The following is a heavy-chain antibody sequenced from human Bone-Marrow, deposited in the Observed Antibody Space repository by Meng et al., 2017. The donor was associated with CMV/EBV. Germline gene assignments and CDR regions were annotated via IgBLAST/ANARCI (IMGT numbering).Heavy chain of an antibody. Sequence: GESLKISCIVSGFNFSTNCLNWVRRAPGKGLEWVSIIYSGGATYFADSVKGRFTISRDISKNTVFLQMNSLSAEDTAVYYCARESLVDYRGTYYRFFAMDVWGQGTTVTVSS. CDR3: ARESLVDYRGTYYRFFAMDV. D-gene: IGHD1-26*01. CDR1: GFNFSTNC. V-gene: IGHV3-53*01. CDR2: IYSGGAT. J-gene: IGHJ6*02.